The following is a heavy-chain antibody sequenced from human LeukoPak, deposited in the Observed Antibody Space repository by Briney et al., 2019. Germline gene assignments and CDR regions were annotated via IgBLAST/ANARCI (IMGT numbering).Heavy chain of an antibody. V-gene: IGHV4-30-2*01. CDR2: IYHSGST. CDR3: ARGAAAGLDY. D-gene: IGHD6-13*01. J-gene: IGHJ4*02. Sequence: PSETLSLTCTVSGGSISSGGYYWSWIRQPPGKGLEWIGDIYHSGSTYYNPSLKSRVTISVDRSKNQFSLKLSSVTAADTAVYYCARGAAAGLDYWGQGTLVTVSS. CDR1: GGSISSGGYY.